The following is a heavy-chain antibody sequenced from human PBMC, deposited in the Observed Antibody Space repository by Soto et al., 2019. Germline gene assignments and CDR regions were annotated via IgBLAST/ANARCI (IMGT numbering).Heavy chain of an antibody. J-gene: IGHJ6*03. CDR2: ISLSGSTI. V-gene: IGHV3-48*01. CDR1: GFTFSSYN. CDR3: ARDSRNYYYYMDV. Sequence: EVQLVESGGGLVQPGGSLRLSCAASGFTFSSYNMNWVRQAPGKGLEWISDISLSGSTIFYADSVKGRFTISSDNAKNSLYLQMNSLRAEDTAVYYCARDSRNYYYYMDVWGKGTTVTVSS.